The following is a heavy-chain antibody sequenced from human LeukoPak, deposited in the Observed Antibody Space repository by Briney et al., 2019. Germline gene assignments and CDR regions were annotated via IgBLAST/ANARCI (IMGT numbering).Heavy chain of an antibody. CDR1: GGSISSSSYY. J-gene: IGHJ4*02. CDR2: IYYSGST. V-gene: IGHV4-39*07. D-gene: IGHD3-10*02. CDR3: ASGELGSGSYYWFDY. Sequence: SETLSLTCTVSGGSISSSSYYWGWIRQPPGKGLEWIGSIYYSGSTYYNPSLKSRVTISVDTSKNQFSLKLSSVTAADTAVYYCASGELGSGSYYWFDYWGQGTLVTVSS.